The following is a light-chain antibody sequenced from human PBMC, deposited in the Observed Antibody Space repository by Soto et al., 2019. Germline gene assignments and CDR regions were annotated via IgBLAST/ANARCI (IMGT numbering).Light chain of an antibody. J-gene: IGKJ2*01. CDR2: AAS. Sequence: DIQLPQSPSSLSTSVGDRVTITCRASQTIHNYLNWYQQTPGKAPKLLIYAASNLRGGAPSRFSGGGSGTDFTLTISSLHPEDFATYYCQDSFSPLYTFGQGTML. CDR1: QTIHNY. V-gene: IGKV1-39*01. CDR3: QDSFSPLYT.